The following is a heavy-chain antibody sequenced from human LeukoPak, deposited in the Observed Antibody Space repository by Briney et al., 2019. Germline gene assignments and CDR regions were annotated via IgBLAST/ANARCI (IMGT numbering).Heavy chain of an antibody. CDR3: ARSRGGIAAAGYYYYYMDV. Sequence: ASVKVSCKASGGTFSSYVINWVRQAPGQGLEWMGGIIPIFGTANYAQKFQGRVTITADKSTSTAYMELSSLRSEDTAVYYCARSRGGIAAAGYYYYYMDVWGKGTTVTISS. CDR2: IIPIFGTA. CDR1: GGTFSSYV. V-gene: IGHV1-69*06. D-gene: IGHD6-13*01. J-gene: IGHJ6*03.